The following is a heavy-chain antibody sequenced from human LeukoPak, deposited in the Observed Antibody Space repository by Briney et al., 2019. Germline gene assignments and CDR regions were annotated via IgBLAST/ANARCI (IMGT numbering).Heavy chain of an antibody. D-gene: IGHD5/OR15-5a*01. Sequence: SETLSLTCTVSGGSISSYYWSWIRQPPGKGLEWIGYIYYSGSTNYNPSLKSRVTISVDTSKNQFSLKLSSVTAADTAVYYCARGPSVIDYWGQGTLDTVSS. CDR1: GGSISSYY. J-gene: IGHJ4*02. CDR3: ARGPSVIDY. V-gene: IGHV4-59*01. CDR2: IYYSGST.